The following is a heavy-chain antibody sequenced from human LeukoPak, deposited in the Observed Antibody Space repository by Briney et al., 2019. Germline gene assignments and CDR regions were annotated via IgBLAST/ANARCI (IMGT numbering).Heavy chain of an antibody. CDR2: MAHDGSNI. J-gene: IGHJ4*02. CDR1: GFTFNSYA. D-gene: IGHD2-2*02. Sequence: GGSLRLSCAASGFTFNSYAMHWVRQGPGKGLEWVAVMAHDGSNIYYAGSVQGRVTISRDNSRNTLYLQMNSLRAEDTAVYYCAKEEIVVVPAAITYFDYWGQGTLVTVSS. V-gene: IGHV3-30-3*01. CDR3: AKEEIVVVPAAITYFDY.